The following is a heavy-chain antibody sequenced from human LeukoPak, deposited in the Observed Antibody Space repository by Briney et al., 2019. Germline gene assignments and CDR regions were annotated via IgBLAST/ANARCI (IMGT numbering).Heavy chain of an antibody. V-gene: IGHV1-2*02. CDR1: GYTFTGYY. D-gene: IGHD3-10*01. CDR3: ARDYCGSGSYYFDY. J-gene: IGHJ4*02. Sequence: ASVKVSCKASGYTFTGYYMHWVRQAPGQGLEWMGWINPNSGGTNYAQKFQGRVTMTRDTSISTAYMELSRLRSDDTAVYYCARDYCGSGSYYFDYWGQGTLVTVSS. CDR2: INPNSGGT.